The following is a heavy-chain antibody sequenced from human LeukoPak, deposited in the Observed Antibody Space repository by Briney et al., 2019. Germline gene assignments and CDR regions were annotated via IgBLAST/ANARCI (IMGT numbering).Heavy chain of an antibody. Sequence: SETLSLTCTVSGGSISSGDYYWSWIRQPPGKGLEWIGYIYYSGSTYYNPSLKSRVTISVDTSKNQFSLKLSSVTAADMAVYYCARVRYYDSSGYPWGQGTLVTVSS. J-gene: IGHJ5*02. CDR3: ARVRYYDSSGYP. CDR2: IYYSGST. CDR1: GGSISSGDYY. D-gene: IGHD3-22*01. V-gene: IGHV4-30-4*08.